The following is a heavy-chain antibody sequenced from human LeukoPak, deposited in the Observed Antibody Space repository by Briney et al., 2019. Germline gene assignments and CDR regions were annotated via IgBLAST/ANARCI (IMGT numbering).Heavy chain of an antibody. J-gene: IGHJ4*02. D-gene: IGHD5-12*01. CDR2: ISYDGSNK. Sequence: PGGSLRLSCAVSGFTFSSYGMHWVRQAPGKGLEWVAVISYDGSNKYYEDSVKGRFTISRDNSKNTLYLQMISLRAEDTAVYYCAKDFTPLMEWLRGYGGYFDYWGQGTLVTVSS. CDR3: AKDFTPLMEWLRGYGGYFDY. CDR1: GFTFSSYG. V-gene: IGHV3-30*18.